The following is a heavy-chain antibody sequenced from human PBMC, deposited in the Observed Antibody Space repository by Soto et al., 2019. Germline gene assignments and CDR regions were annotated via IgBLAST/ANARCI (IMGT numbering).Heavy chain of an antibody. D-gene: IGHD1-26*01. CDR2: ISSSGSTI. V-gene: IGHV3-21*04. CDR3: ARDGMGANIDP. CDR1: GFTFSSYS. Sequence: EVQLVESGGGLVKPGGSLRLSCAASGFTFSSYSMNWVRQAPGKGLEWVSSISSSGSTIYYADSVKGRFTISRDNAKNSLYLQMNSLRAEDTAVYYCARDGMGANIDPWGQGTLVTVSS. J-gene: IGHJ5*02.